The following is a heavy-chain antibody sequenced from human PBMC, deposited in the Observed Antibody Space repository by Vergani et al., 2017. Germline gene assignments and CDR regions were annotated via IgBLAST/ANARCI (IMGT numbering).Heavy chain of an antibody. D-gene: IGHD2-2*01. CDR2: IIPIFGTA. Sequence: QVQLVQSGAEVKKPGSSVKVSCKASGGTFSSYAISWVRQAPGQGLEWMGGIIPIFGTANYAQQFQGRVTITADESTSTAYMELSSLRSEDTAVYYCAXDRDIVVVPAAINAFDIWGQGTMVTVSS. J-gene: IGHJ3*02. V-gene: IGHV1-69*01. CDR3: AXDRDIVVVPAAINAFDI. CDR1: GGTFSSYA.